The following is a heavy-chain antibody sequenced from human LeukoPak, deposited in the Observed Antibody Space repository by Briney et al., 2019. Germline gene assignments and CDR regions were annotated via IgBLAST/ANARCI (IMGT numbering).Heavy chain of an antibody. V-gene: IGHV3-21*01. Sequence: GGSLRLSCAASGFTFSSYSMNWVRQAPGKGLEWVSSISSSSSYIYYADSVKGRFTISRDNAKNSLYLQMSSLRAEDTAVYYCARVYCSGGSCYPGAFDIWGQGTMVTVSS. CDR3: ARVYCSGGSCYPGAFDI. CDR1: GFTFSSYS. D-gene: IGHD2-15*01. J-gene: IGHJ3*02. CDR2: ISSSSSYI.